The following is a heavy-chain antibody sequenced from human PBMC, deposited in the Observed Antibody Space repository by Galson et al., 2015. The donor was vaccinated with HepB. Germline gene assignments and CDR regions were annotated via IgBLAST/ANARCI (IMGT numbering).Heavy chain of an antibody. V-gene: IGHV1-24*01. Sequence: SVKVSCKVSGYTLTELSMHWVRQAPGKGLEWMGGFDPEDGETIYAQKFQGRVTMTEDTSTDTAYMELSSLRSEDTAVYYCATVPFYSSSCGGYCYYYGMDVWGQGTTVTVSS. J-gene: IGHJ6*02. D-gene: IGHD6-13*01. CDR1: GYTLTELS. CDR3: ATVPFYSSSCGGYCYYYGMDV. CDR2: FDPEDGET.